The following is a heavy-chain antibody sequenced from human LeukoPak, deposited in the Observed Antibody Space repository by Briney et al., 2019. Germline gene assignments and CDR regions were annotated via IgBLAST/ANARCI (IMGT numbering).Heavy chain of an antibody. V-gene: IGHV3-72*01. CDR3: ARDTDTAMDV. Sequence: GGSLRLSCVASGSFSDHYVDWVRQAPGKRLEWIGSTKNRAESHITQYAASVNGRFTASRGDSKNSLYLQMNNLKTEDTAVYYCARDTDTAMDVWGQGTTVTVSS. J-gene: IGHJ6*02. CDR1: GSFSDHY. CDR2: TKNRAESHIT.